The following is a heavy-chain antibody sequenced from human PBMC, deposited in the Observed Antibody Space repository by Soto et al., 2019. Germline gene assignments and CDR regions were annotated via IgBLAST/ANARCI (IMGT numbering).Heavy chain of an antibody. D-gene: IGHD3-10*01. J-gene: IGHJ4*02. V-gene: IGHV3-15*01. CDR1: GFTFSNAW. Sequence: GGSLRLSCAASGFTFSNAWMSWVRQTPGKGLEWVGRIYSKSDGGATDYTVPVKGRFTILRDDSKNTLYLQMNSLKTEDTGLYYCTLYYSASGSHSKALWGLIEYWGQGTLVTVSS. CDR3: TLYYSASGSHSKALWGLIEY. CDR2: IYSKSDGGAT.